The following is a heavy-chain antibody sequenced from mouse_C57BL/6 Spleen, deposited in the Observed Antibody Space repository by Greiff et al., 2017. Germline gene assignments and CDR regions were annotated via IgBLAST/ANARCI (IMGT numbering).Heavy chain of an antibody. CDR2: IYPSDSET. V-gene: IGHV1-61*01. CDR1: GYTFTSYW. J-gene: IGHJ2*01. Sequence: QVHVKQPGAELVRPGSSVKLSCKASGYTFTSYWMDWVKQRPGQGLEWIGNIYPSDSETHYNQKFKDKATLTVDKSSSTAYMQLSSLTSEDSAVYYCARRDYDYDYWGQGTTLTVSS. CDR3: ARRDYDYDY. D-gene: IGHD2-4*01.